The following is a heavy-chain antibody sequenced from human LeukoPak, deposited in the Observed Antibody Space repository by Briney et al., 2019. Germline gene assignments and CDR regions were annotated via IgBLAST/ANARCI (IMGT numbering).Heavy chain of an antibody. CDR1: VFTFSIYA. CDR2: ISGSGGST. J-gene: IGHJ5*02. CDR3: AKDSGKYCSGGSCPSYWFDP. Sequence: XGTLRLSCAASVFTFSIYAMSWVRQAPGKGREWGSAISGSGGSTYYTASVKGRVTISRDNSKNTPYLQMNHPRREDEALYYCAKDSGKYCSGGSCPSYWFDPWGQGPLVTVSS. V-gene: IGHV3-23*01. D-gene: IGHD2-15*01.